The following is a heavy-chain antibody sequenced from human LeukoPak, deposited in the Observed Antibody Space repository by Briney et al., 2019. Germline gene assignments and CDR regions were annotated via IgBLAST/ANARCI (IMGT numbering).Heavy chain of an antibody. Sequence: KASETLSLTCTVSGDSISSSSYFWGWIRQPPGKGLEWIGSIYYSGSTYYSPSLKSRVTISVDTSKNQFSLRLSSVTAADTAVYYCARHTKDWNDGPYYFDYWGQGTLVTVSS. CDR1: GDSISSSSYF. CDR3: ARHTKDWNDGPYYFDY. CDR2: IYYSGST. V-gene: IGHV4-39*01. J-gene: IGHJ4*02. D-gene: IGHD1-1*01.